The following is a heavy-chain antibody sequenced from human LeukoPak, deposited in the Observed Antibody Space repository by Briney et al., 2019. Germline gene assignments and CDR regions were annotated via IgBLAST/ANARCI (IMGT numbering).Heavy chain of an antibody. J-gene: IGHJ2*01. CDR2: ISNISPYI. Sequence: PGGSLRLSCVASGFTFSNFGMNWVRQAPGKGLEWVSFISNISPYIYYADSVKGRFTISRDDAKNSPYLQMNSLRAEDSAVYYCASSRDYGDYGWYFDLWGRGTLVTVSS. D-gene: IGHD4-17*01. V-gene: IGHV3-21*06. CDR1: GFTFSNFG. CDR3: ASSRDYGDYGWYFDL.